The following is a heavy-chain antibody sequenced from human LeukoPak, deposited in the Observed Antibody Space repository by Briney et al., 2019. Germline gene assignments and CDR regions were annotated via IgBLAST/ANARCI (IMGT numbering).Heavy chain of an antibody. D-gene: IGHD2-2*01. Sequence: ASVTVSFKASRCTFTKYGISGVGQAPGQERDGMGWISAYNGNTNYLQKLQGRVTMTTDTSTSTAYVELRSLRSDDTAVYYCARVKCSSTSCYWPYYYGMDVWGEGTTVTVSS. CDR1: RCTFTKYG. V-gene: IGHV1-18*04. CDR3: ARVKCSSTSCYWPYYYGMDV. J-gene: IGHJ6*04. CDR2: ISAYNGNT.